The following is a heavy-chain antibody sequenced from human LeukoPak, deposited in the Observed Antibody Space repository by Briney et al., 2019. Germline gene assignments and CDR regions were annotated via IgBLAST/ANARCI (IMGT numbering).Heavy chain of an antibody. CDR3: ARLINPAASDY. CDR1: GFTFSSYG. Sequence: GGSLRLSCAASGFTFSSYGMHWVRQAPGKGLEWVAVISYDGSNKYYADSVKGRFTISRDNSKNTLYLQMNSLRAEDTAVYYCARLINPAASDYWGQGTLVTVSS. D-gene: IGHD2-2*01. V-gene: IGHV3-30*03. CDR2: ISYDGSNK. J-gene: IGHJ4*02.